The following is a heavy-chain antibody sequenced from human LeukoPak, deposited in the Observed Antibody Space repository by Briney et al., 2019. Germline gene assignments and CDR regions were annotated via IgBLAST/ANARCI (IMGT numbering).Heavy chain of an antibody. CDR1: GFTFSSYW. CDR2: IKQDGSEK. Sequence: GGSLRLSCAASGFTFSSYWMSWVRQAPGKGLEWVANIKQDGSEKHYVDSVKGRFTISRDNAKNSLYLQMNSLRAEDTAVYYCASGWRWLQLDYWGQGTLVSVSS. V-gene: IGHV3-7*01. D-gene: IGHD5-24*01. J-gene: IGHJ4*02. CDR3: ASGWRWLQLDY.